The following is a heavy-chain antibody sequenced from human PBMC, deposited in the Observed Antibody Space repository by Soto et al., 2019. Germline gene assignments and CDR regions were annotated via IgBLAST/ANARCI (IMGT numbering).Heavy chain of an antibody. CDR1: GYTFTGYY. D-gene: IGHD5-18*01. CDR3: AKGRGYNYGYLGY. J-gene: IGHJ4*02. CDR2: INPNSGGT. Sequence: GASVKVSCKASGYTFTGYYMHWVRQAPGQGLEWMGWINPNSGGTNYAQKFQGWVTMTRDTSISTAYMELSRLRSDDTAVYYCAKGRGYNYGYLGYWGQGALVTVSS. V-gene: IGHV1-2*04.